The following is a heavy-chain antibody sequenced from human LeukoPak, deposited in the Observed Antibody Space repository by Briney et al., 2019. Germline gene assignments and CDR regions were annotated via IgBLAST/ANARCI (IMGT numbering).Heavy chain of an antibody. J-gene: IGHJ3*02. CDR3: ANHGEPGTRAFDI. Sequence: GGSLRLSCAASGFTFSDYYMSWIRQAPGKGLEWVSYISSSGSTIYYADSMKGRFTISRDNPKNTLYLQMNSLRAEDTAVYYCANHGEPGTRAFDIWGQGTMVTVSS. CDR2: ISSSGSTI. V-gene: IGHV3-11*01. CDR1: GFTFSDYY. D-gene: IGHD1-26*01.